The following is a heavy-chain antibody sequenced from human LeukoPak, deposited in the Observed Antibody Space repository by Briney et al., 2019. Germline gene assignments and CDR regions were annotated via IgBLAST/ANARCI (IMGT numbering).Heavy chain of an antibody. D-gene: IGHD4-17*01. CDR1: GFTVSSDY. J-gene: IGHJ4*02. V-gene: IGHV3-53*01. CDR3: ARENYGDYCDY. CDR2: IYSGGST. Sequence: GGSLRLSCAASGFTVSSDYMTWVRQAPGKGLEWVSLIYSGGSTYYADSVKGRFTISRDNAKNSLYLQMNSLRAEDTAVYYCARENYGDYCDYWGQGTLVTVSS.